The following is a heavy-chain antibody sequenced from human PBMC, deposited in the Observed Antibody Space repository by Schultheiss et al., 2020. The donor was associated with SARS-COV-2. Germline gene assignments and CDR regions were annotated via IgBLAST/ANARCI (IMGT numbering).Heavy chain of an antibody. V-gene: IGHV4-38-2*01. CDR2: IYHSGST. J-gene: IGHJ6*02. CDR1: GYSISSGYY. D-gene: IGHD6-19*01. CDR3: ARVDSGWASYYYYGMDV. Sequence: SQTLSLTCAVSGYSISSGYYWGWIRQPPGKGLEWIGSIYHSGSTYYNPSLKSRVTISVDTSKNQFSLKLSSVTAADTAVYYCARVDSGWASYYYYGMDVWGQGTTVTVSS.